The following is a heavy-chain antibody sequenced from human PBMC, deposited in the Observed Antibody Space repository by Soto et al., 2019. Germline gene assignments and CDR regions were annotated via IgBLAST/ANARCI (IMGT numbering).Heavy chain of an antibody. J-gene: IGHJ4*02. CDR1: GFTFSNPW. V-gene: IGHV3-15*01. CDR3: ATLGGNLGAFDY. Sequence: EVQLVESGGGLVKPGGSLRLSCAASGFTFSNPWMSWVRQAPGKGLEWVGRIKSRADGGTADHAAPVKGRFAISRDDSKNTLYLQMNSLKTEDTAVYYCATLGGNLGAFDYWGQGTLVTVSS. D-gene: IGHD3-16*01. CDR2: IKSRADGGTA.